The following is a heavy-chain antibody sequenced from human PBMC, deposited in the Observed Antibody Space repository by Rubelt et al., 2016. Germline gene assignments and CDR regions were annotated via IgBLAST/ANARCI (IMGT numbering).Heavy chain of an antibody. CDR2: ISSSSSYT. V-gene: IGHV3-11*06. J-gene: IGHJ1*01. D-gene: IGHD3-22*01. CDR3: ARVGYYDSSGYSPRADYFQH. Sequence: KALEWVSYISSSSSYTNYADSVKGRFTISRDNAKNSLYLQMNSLRAEDTAVYYCARVGYYDSSGYSPRADYFQHWGQGTLVTVSS.